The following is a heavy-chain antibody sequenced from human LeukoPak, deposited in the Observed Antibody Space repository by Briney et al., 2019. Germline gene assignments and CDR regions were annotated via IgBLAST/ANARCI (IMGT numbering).Heavy chain of an antibody. Sequence: PSETLSLTCTVYGGSVSSSDFNWAWIRQPPGKGLEWIGTIFYSGSTYYNPSLGSRVAISVDTSKNQFSLDLSSVTAADTAVYYCARRQYGSGWYGDGDWFWFAPWGQGTLVIVS. D-gene: IGHD6-19*01. CDR1: GGSVSSSDFN. CDR3: ARRQYGSGWYGDGDWFWFAP. J-gene: IGHJ5*02. CDR2: IFYSGST. V-gene: IGHV4-39*01.